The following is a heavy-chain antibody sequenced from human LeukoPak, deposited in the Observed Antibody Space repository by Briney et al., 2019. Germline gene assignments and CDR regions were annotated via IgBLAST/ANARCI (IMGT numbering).Heavy chain of an antibody. V-gene: IGHV1-46*01. J-gene: IGHJ4*02. D-gene: IGHD4/OR15-4a*01. CDR2: INLGGGST. CDR3: ARDLDYGEKSEDY. CDR1: GYTFTGNY. Sequence: ASVKVSCKASGYTFTGNYMHWVRQAPGQGLEWLGIINLGGGSTHYPQKFQDRVTMTRDTSTSTVYMELSSLRSEDTAVYYCARDLDYGEKSEDYWGQGTLVTVSS.